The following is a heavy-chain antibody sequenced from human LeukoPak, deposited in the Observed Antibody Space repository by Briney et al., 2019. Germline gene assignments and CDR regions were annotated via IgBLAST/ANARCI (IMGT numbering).Heavy chain of an antibody. CDR2: INWNGGST. Sequence: GGSLRLSCAASGFTFDDYGMSWVRQAPGKGLEWVSSINWNGGSTGYADSVKGRFTISRDNAKKSLYLQMNSLRAEDTAFYYCARLVGSESTILEGWGQRTLVSVAS. D-gene: IGHD3-10*01. CDR1: GFTFDDYG. J-gene: IGHJ4*02. V-gene: IGHV3-20*04. CDR3: ARLVGSESTILEG.